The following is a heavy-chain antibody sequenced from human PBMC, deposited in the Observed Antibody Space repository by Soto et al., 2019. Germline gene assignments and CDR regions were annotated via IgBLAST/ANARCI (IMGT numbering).Heavy chain of an antibody. V-gene: IGHV1-69*13. J-gene: IGHJ5*02. D-gene: IGHD3-22*01. CDR1: GGTFSSYA. CDR2: IIPILGTA. CDR3: ARLSNYYDSSGLGWFDP. Sequence: GASVKVSCKASGGTFSSYAISWVRQAPGQGLEWMGGIIPILGTANYAQKFQGRVTITADESTSTAYMELSSLRSEDTAVYYCARLSNYYDSSGLGWFDPWGQGTLVTVSS.